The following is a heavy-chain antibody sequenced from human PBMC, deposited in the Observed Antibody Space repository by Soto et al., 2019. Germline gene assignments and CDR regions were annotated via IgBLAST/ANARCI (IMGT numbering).Heavy chain of an antibody. J-gene: IGHJ5*02. CDR1: GGTFSRYA. CDR3: ARGYGGNSRYWFDP. V-gene: IGHV1-69*01. CDR2: IIHXFGTE. D-gene: IGHD4-17*01. Sequence: SVKVSCKASGGTFSRYAISWVRQAPGQGLEWMGGIIHXFGTEXYAQKFKGRVXXTADEHTXXDYMELRSMRSEDTAVYYCARGYGGNSRYWFDPWGQGTLVTVSS.